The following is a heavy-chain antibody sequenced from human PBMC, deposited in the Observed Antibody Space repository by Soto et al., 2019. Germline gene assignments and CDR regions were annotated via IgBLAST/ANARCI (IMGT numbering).Heavy chain of an antibody. CDR1: GGSISSSTYY. D-gene: IGHD5-12*01. J-gene: IGHJ4*02. Sequence: QLQLRESGPGLVQPSETLSLTCLVSGGSISSSTYYWGWIRQPPGKGLEWIGSIYYSGATYYNPSLRSRITISMDRSKNHFSLKLTSVTAADTAIYYCAPVVIGTTTVDYWGQGTLVTVSS. CDR2: IYYSGAT. V-gene: IGHV4-39*02. CDR3: APVVIGTTTVDY.